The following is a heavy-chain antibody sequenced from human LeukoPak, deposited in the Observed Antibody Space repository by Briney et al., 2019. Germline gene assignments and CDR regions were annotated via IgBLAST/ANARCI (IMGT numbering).Heavy chain of an antibody. CDR3: ARQKWEQQGRDYYFNGLDV. CDR1: IGSISSSKW. Sequence: SETLSLTCSVSIGSISSSKWWSWVRQSPVKGREWIGEIYLYGTTNYNPSFTSRVTMSVDRSRNQFSLKLTSVTAADTAVYYCARQKWEQQGRDYYFNGLDVWGPGTTVIVSS. J-gene: IGHJ6*02. V-gene: IGHV4-4*02. D-gene: IGHD1/OR15-1a*01. CDR2: IYLYGTT.